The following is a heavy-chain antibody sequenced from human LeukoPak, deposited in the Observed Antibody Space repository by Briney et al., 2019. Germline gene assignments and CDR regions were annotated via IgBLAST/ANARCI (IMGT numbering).Heavy chain of an antibody. D-gene: IGHD5-18*01. J-gene: IGHJ6*03. CDR3: VRAVIRASNGGSHYYYMDV. Sequence: SETLSLTCAVYGGSFSGYYWSWIRQPPGKGLEWIGEINRSGSTNYNPSLKSRVTISVDTSKNQFSLKLSSVTAADTAMYYCVRAVIRASNGGSHYYYMDVWGKGTTVIVSS. V-gene: IGHV4-34*01. CDR1: GGSFSGYY. CDR2: INRSGST.